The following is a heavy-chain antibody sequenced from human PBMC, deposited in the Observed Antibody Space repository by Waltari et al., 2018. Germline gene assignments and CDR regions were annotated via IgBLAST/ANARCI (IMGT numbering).Heavy chain of an antibody. CDR3: ARVKGYSGYLFDY. J-gene: IGHJ4*02. Sequence: QVQLQQWGAGLLKPSETLSLTCAVYGGSFSGYYLSWIRQPPGKGLEWIGEINHSGSTNYNPSLKSRVTISVDTSKNQFSLKLSSVTAADTAVYYCARVKGYSGYLFDYWGQGTLVTVSS. CDR2: INHSGST. CDR1: GGSFSGYY. V-gene: IGHV4-34*01. D-gene: IGHD5-12*01.